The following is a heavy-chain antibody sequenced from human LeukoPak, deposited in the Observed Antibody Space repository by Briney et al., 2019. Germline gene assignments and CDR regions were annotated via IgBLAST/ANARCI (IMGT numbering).Heavy chain of an antibody. V-gene: IGHV4-61*05. CDR1: GGSISTISSGTYY. Sequence: SETLSLTCTVSGGSISTISSGTYYWGWIRQPPGKGLEWIGYFSNSGTTNYNPSLKSRVTMSVDTSKNQFSLKLSSVTAADTAVYYCARGSNWGDYWGQGTLVTVSS. CDR3: ARGSNWGDY. J-gene: IGHJ4*02. CDR2: FSNSGTT. D-gene: IGHD7-27*01.